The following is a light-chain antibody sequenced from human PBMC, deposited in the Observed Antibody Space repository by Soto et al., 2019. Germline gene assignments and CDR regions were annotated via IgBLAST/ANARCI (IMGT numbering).Light chain of an antibody. Sequence: QSALTQPASVSGSPGQSITISCTGTSSDVGGYNYVSWYQQHPGEAPKLMIYDVSNRPSGVSNRFSGFKSGNTASLTISGLQAEDEADYYCSSYTSSSTYVFGTGTQLTVL. V-gene: IGLV2-14*01. CDR2: DVS. CDR1: SSDVGGYNY. J-gene: IGLJ1*01. CDR3: SSYTSSSTYV.